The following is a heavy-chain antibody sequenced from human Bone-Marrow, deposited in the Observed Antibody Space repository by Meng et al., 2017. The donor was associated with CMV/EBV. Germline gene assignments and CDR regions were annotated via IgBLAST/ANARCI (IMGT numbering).Heavy chain of an antibody. Sequence: GESLKISCTASGFTFGDYAMSWVRQAPGKGLEWVTFTRHDGGDKFYADSVKGRFTISRDNSKNTLYLQMNSLRAEDTAVYYCAKRGSGWTGYYFDYWGQGTLVTVSS. V-gene: IGHV3-30*02. CDR3: AKRGSGWTGYYFDY. CDR2: TRHDGGDK. D-gene: IGHD6-19*01. J-gene: IGHJ4*02. CDR1: GFTFGDYA.